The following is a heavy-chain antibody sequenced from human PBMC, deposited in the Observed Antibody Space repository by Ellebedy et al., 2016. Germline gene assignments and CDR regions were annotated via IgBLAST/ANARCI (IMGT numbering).Heavy chain of an antibody. Sequence: SVKVSCXASGCTFSSYAISWVRQAPGQGLEWMGGIIPIFGTANYAQKFQGRVTITADESTSTAYMELSSLRSEDTAVYYCARDATQITIFSAYNWFDPWGQGTLVTVSS. D-gene: IGHD3-3*01. J-gene: IGHJ5*02. CDR2: IIPIFGTA. CDR3: ARDATQITIFSAYNWFDP. V-gene: IGHV1-69*13. CDR1: GCTFSSYA.